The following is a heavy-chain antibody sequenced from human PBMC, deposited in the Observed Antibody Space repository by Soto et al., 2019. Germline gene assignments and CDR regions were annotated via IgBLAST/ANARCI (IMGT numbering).Heavy chain of an antibody. D-gene: IGHD1-1*01. CDR3: ARGRYGDY. CDR2: ISAHNGNT. Sequence: QVHLVQSGAEVKKPGASVKVSCKASGYTFTSYGITWVRQAPGQGLEWMGWISAHNGNTDYAPKAQGRVIVTRDTSTSTAYMELRSLRSDDTAVYYCARGRYGDYWGQGALVTVSS. J-gene: IGHJ4*02. CDR1: GYTFTSYG. V-gene: IGHV1-18*01.